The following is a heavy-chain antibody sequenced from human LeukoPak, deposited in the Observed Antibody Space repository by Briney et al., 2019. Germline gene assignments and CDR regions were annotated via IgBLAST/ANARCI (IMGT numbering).Heavy chain of an antibody. Sequence: GGSLRLSCAASGFTFSSYSMNWVRQAPGKGLEWVSYISSSSTIYYADSVKGRFTISRDNAKNSLYLQMNSLRDEDTAVYYCAREMKRNYDWGNDAFDIWGQGTMVTVSS. V-gene: IGHV3-48*02. J-gene: IGHJ3*02. CDR2: ISSSSTI. CDR3: AREMKRNYDWGNDAFDI. CDR1: GFTFSSYS. D-gene: IGHD3-16*01.